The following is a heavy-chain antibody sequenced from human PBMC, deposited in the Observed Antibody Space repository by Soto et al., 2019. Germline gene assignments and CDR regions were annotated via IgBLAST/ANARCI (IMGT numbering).Heavy chain of an antibody. CDR1: GESFSDYF. CDR2: IDQTGRT. Sequence: QVQLQQWGAGLLKPSETLSLACAVSGESFSDYFWSWIRQPPGKGLEWIGEIDQTGRTNYNPSLKNRVTMSVDTSKNQFSLNLSSVTAADTAMYYCARGVGSGRDYGLDVWGQGTTVTVS. J-gene: IGHJ6*02. CDR3: ARGVGSGRDYGLDV. V-gene: IGHV4-34*01. D-gene: IGHD3-10*01.